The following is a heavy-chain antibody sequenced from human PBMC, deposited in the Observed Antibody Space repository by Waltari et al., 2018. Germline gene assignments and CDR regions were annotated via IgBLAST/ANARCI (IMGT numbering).Heavy chain of an antibody. CDR2: INSDGSTI. CDR1: GFTFSTYYW. Sequence: EVQLVESGGGLVQPGGSLRLSCAASGFTFSTYYWMHWVRQAPGQGLVWVSRINSDGSTINYADSVKGRFTISRDNAKNTVYRQMNSLRAADTAVYYCARVPTYTVSTGGFDYWGQGTLVTVSS. CDR3: ARVPTYTVSTGGFDY. J-gene: IGHJ4*02. V-gene: IGHV3-74*01. D-gene: IGHD4-17*01.